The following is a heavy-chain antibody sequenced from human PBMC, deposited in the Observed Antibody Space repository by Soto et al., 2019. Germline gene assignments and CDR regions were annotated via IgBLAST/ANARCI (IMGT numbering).Heavy chain of an antibody. Sequence: QLRLQASASGLVKPPQTLSLTCAVSGGSISSGGYSWSWHRQPPGKGLEWIGSIYQSGSTYYTPSHKSRVTISVDRTKIPSALKLSSVTAADTAVYYFARDPTHWGQGTLVTVSS. CDR1: GGSISSGGYS. CDR3: ARDPTH. CDR2: IYQSGST. V-gene: IGHV4-30-2*01. J-gene: IGHJ4*02.